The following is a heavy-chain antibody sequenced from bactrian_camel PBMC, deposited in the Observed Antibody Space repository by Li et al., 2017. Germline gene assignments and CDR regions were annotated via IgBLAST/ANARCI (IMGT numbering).Heavy chain of an antibody. Sequence: HVQLVESGGGSVQAGESLRLSCVDSGYSYSSYSWGWFRQAPGNECELVSRIGDDGTYYADSVKGRFTISQNNAKNTVYLQTNSLKPEDTAVYYCTTEGSWLPPSDWGQGTQVTVS. J-gene: IGHJ4*01. V-gene: IGHV3S9*01. CDR1: GYSYSSYS. CDR3: TTEGSWLPPSD. CDR2: IGDDGT. D-gene: IGHD5*01.